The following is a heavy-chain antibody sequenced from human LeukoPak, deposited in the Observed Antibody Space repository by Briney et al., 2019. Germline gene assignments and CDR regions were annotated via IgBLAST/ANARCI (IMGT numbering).Heavy chain of an antibody. CDR1: GFTFSDYY. V-gene: IGHV3-11*01. D-gene: IGHD5-18*01. Sequence: GGSLRLSCAASGFTFSDYYMSWIRQAPGKGLEWVSYISSSGSTIYYADSVKGRFTISRDNAKNSLYLQMNSLRAEDTAVYYCARVPVDTAMVPPYYYYYMDIWGKGTTVTVSS. J-gene: IGHJ6*03. CDR2: ISSSGSTI. CDR3: ARVPVDTAMVPPYYYYYMDI.